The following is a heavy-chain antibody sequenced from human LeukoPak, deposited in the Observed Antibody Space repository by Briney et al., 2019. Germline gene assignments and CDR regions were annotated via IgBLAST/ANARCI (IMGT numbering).Heavy chain of an antibody. CDR1: GGSISSYY. D-gene: IGHD3-10*01. Sequence: SETLSLTCTVSGGSISSYYWSWIRQPAGKGLEWIGRIYTSGSTNYSPSLKSRVTMSVDTSKNQFSLKLSSVTAADTAVYYCARSAVRGVIAFDAFDIWGQGTMVTVSS. J-gene: IGHJ3*02. V-gene: IGHV4-4*07. CDR2: IYTSGST. CDR3: ARSAVRGVIAFDAFDI.